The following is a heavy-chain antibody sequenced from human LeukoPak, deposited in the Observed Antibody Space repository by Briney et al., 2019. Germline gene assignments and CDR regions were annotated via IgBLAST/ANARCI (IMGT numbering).Heavy chain of an antibody. V-gene: IGHV4-34*01. CDR3: ARAPSASYYYYMDV. Sequence: SETLSLTCAVYGGSFSGYYWSWIRQPPGKGLEWIGEINHSGSTNYNPSLKSRVTISVDTSKNQFSLKLGSVTAADTAVYYCARAPSASYYYYMDVWGKGTTVTVSS. J-gene: IGHJ6*03. CDR2: INHSGST. CDR1: GGSFSGYY.